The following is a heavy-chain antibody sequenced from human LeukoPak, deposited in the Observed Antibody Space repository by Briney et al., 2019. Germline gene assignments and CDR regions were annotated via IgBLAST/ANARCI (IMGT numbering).Heavy chain of an antibody. CDR1: GFTFSSYA. Sequence: GGSLRLSCAASGFTFSSYAMHWVRQAPGKGLEWVAVISYDGSNKYYADSVKGRFTISRDNSKNTLYLQMNSLRAEDTAVYYRAREGGKYCSSTSCYGSVLDPWGQGTLVTVSS. CDR3: AREGGKYCSSTSCYGSVLDP. CDR2: ISYDGSNK. J-gene: IGHJ5*02. D-gene: IGHD2-2*01. V-gene: IGHV3-30-3*01.